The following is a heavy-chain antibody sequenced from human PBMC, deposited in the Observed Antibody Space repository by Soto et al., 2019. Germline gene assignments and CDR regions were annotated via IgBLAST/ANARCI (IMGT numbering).Heavy chain of an antibody. CDR2: IIPIFGTA. V-gene: IGHV1-69*13. CDR1: RGTFSSYA. J-gene: IGHJ4*02. Sequence: SVKVSCKASRGTFSSYAISWVRQAPGQGLEWMGGIIPIFGTANYAQKFQGRVTITADESTSTAYMELSSLRSEDTAVYYCAGGEYSSLKTFDYWGQGTLVTVSS. D-gene: IGHD6-6*01. CDR3: AGGEYSSLKTFDY.